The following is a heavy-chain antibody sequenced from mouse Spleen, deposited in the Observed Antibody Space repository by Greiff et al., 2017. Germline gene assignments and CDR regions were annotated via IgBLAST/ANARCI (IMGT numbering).Heavy chain of an antibody. V-gene: IGHV1S81*02. CDR2: INPSNGGT. D-gene: IGHD1-1*01. Sequence: QVQLKESGAELVKPGASVKLSCKASGYTFTSYYMYWVKQRPGQGLEWIGEINPSNGGTNFNEKFKSKATLTVDKSSSTAYMQLSSLTSEDSAVYYCTRSPYYYGSSSLYFDYWGQGTTLTVSS. J-gene: IGHJ2*01. CDR3: TRSPYYYGSSSLYFDY. CDR1: GYTFTSYY.